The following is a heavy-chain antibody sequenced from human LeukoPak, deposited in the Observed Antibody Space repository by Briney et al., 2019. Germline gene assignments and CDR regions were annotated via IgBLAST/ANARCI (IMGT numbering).Heavy chain of an antibody. D-gene: IGHD1-26*01. J-gene: IGHJ4*02. Sequence: GRSLRLSCAASGFTFSSYAMHWVRQAPGKGLEWVAVISYDGSNKYYADSVKGRFTISRDNSKNTLYLQMNSLRAEDTAVYYCARSGRGSYYDYWGQGTLVTVSS. CDR2: ISYDGSNK. CDR1: GFTFSSYA. CDR3: ARSGRGSYYDY. V-gene: IGHV3-30-3*01.